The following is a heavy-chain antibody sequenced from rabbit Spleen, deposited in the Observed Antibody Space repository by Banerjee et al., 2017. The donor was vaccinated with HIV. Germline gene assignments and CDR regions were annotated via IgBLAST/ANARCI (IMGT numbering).Heavy chain of an antibody. J-gene: IGHJ6*01. CDR3: AGDTSSILSRYGMDL. CDR2: IDTGSSGFT. V-gene: IGHV1S40*01. CDR1: GVSFSFSSY. Sequence: QSLEESGGDLVKPGASLTLTCTASGVSFSFSSYMCWVRQAPGKGLEWIACIDTGSSGFTYFATWAKGRFTSSKTASTTVTLQVTRLTAADTATYFCAGDTSSILSRYGMDLWGPGTLVTVS. D-gene: IGHD1-1*01.